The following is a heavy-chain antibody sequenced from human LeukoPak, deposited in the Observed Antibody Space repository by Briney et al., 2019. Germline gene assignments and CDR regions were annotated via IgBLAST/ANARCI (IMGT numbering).Heavy chain of an antibody. D-gene: IGHD3-22*01. CDR3: ARDKGYYDSSGYYPYYYYYGMDV. J-gene: IGHJ6*02. V-gene: IGHV3-30-3*01. CDR1: GFTFSSYA. CDR2: ISYDGSNK. Sequence: GGSLRLSCAASGFTFSSYAMHWVRQAPGKGLEWVAVISYDGSNKYNADSVKGRFTISRDNSKNTLYLQMNSLRAEDTAVYYCARDKGYYDSSGYYPYYYYYGMDVWGQGTTVTVSS.